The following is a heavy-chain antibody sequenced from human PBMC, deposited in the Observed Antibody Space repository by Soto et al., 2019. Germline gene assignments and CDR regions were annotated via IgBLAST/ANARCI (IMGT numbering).Heavy chain of an antibody. D-gene: IGHD3-10*01. CDR2: IYYSGST. CDR1: GGSISSSSYY. Sequence: SETLSLTCTVSGGSISSSSYYWGWIRQPPGKGLEWIGSIYYSGSTYYNPSLKSRVTISVDTSKNQFSLKLSSVTAADTAVYYCASKWFGGGRRDYYYYGMDVWGQGTTVTVSS. CDR3: ASKWFGGGRRDYYYYGMDV. V-gene: IGHV4-39*01. J-gene: IGHJ6*02.